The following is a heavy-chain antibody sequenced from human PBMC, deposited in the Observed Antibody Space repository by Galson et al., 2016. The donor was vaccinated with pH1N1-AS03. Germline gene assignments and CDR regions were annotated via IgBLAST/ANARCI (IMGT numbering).Heavy chain of an antibody. D-gene: IGHD5-12*01. V-gene: IGHV2-70*04. CDR2: IDWNDNK. J-gene: IGHJ6*02. CDR1: EFSLNTSGMR. CDR3: ARIPATGGMDV. Sequence: PALVKPTQTLPLTCTFSEFSLNTSGMRVSWIRQPPGKALEWLARIDWNDNKFYSTSLKTRLTISKDTSKNQVVLTMANVDPVDTATYYCARIPATGGMDVWGQGTTVTVSS.